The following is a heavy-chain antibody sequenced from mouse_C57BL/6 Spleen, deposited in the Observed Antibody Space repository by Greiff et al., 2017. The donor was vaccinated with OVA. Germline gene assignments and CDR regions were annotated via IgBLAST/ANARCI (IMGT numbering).Heavy chain of an antibody. V-gene: IGHV1-62-2*01. CDR1: GYTFTEYT. D-gene: IGHD1-1*01. CDR2: FYPGSGSI. CDR3: ARHEEDYYGSSSAWFAY. J-gene: IGHJ3*01. Sequence: QVQLQQSGAELVKPGASVKLSCKASGYTFTEYTIHWVKQRSGQGLEWIGWFYPGSGSIKYNEKFKDKATLTADTSSSTVYMELSRLTSEDSAVYVCARHEEDYYGSSSAWFAYWGQGTLVTVSA.